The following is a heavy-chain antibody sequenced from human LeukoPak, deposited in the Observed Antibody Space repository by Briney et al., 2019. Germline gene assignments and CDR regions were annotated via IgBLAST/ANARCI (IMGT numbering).Heavy chain of an antibody. CDR1: GFIFSSYA. J-gene: IGHJ4*02. V-gene: IGHV3-30*04. CDR3: ARTKTGYSSGWSGDLDY. CDR2: ISYDGSNK. Sequence: GGSLRLSCAASGFIFSSYAMHWVRQAPGKGLGWVSVISYDGSNKYYADSVKGRFTISRDDSKNTLYLQVNSLRAEDTAVYYCARTKTGYSSGWSGDLDYWGQGTLVTVSS. D-gene: IGHD6-19*01.